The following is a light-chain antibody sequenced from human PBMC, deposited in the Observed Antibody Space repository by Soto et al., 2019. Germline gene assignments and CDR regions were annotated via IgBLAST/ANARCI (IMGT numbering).Light chain of an antibody. CDR1: QKVSSRA. CDR2: GAS. CDR3: QQYGSSPPRT. V-gene: IGKV3-20*01. Sequence: MVLSLFQGRLSLSPGGRVTFSCRGSQKVSSRAVAWDQQKRAQAPRLLVYGASTRATDVPDRFSGSGSGADFTLSISRLEPEDFAVYYCQQYGSSPPRTFGQGTKVDI. J-gene: IGKJ1*01.